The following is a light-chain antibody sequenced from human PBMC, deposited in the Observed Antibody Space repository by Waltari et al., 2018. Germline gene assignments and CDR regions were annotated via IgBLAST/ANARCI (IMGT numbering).Light chain of an antibody. CDR1: SSNIGGNT. J-gene: IGLJ3*02. CDR2: SNN. Sequence: QSVLTQPPSASGTPGQRVTIPCSGSSSNIGGNTVTWYQQLPGTAPKLLIYSNNRRPSGVPDRFSGSKSGTSASLAISGLQSEDEADYYCAAWDDSLNGWVFGGGTKLTVL. CDR3: AAWDDSLNGWV. V-gene: IGLV1-44*01.